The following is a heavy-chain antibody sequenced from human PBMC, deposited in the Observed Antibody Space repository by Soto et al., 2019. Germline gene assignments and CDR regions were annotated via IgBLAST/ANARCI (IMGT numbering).Heavy chain of an antibody. V-gene: IGHV3-9*01. D-gene: IGHD3-22*01. Sequence: GGSLRLSCAASGFTFDDYAMHWVRQAPGKGLEWVSGISWNSGSIGHADSVKGRFTISRDNAKNSLYLQMNSLRAEDTALYYCAKAVTYYYDSTHFDYWGQGTLVTVSS. CDR1: GFTFDDYA. J-gene: IGHJ4*02. CDR2: ISWNSGSI. CDR3: AKAVTYYYDSTHFDY.